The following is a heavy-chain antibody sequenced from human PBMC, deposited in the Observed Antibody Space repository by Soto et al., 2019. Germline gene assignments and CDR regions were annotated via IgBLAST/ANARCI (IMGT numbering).Heavy chain of an antibody. V-gene: IGHV3-30*18. J-gene: IGHJ6*02. CDR1: GFTFGSHG. D-gene: IGHD1-20*01. CDR3: AKDLITTISKYGRHV. Sequence: QVQLVEYGGGLVQHGGSLRLTCVASGFTFGSHGMHWVRQAPGKGLERVAGISYDETNVHYVDSVTGRFTISRVNSKSILYLQMNRLRPEDTAVYKCAKDLITTISKYGRHVCGQGATVTVSS. CDR2: ISYDETNV.